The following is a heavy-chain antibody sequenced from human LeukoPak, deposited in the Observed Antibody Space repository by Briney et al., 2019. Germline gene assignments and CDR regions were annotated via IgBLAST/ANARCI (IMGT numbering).Heavy chain of an antibody. Sequence: ASVKVSCKASGYTFTSYDINWVRQATGQGLEWMGWMNPNSGNTGYAQKFQGRVTMTRNTSISTAYMELSSLRSEDTAVYYCARVDSSGWYMNYYYYYYMDVWGKGTTVTISS. CDR1: GYTFTSYD. J-gene: IGHJ6*03. CDR3: ARVDSSGWYMNYYYYYYMDV. V-gene: IGHV1-8*01. CDR2: MNPNSGNT. D-gene: IGHD6-19*01.